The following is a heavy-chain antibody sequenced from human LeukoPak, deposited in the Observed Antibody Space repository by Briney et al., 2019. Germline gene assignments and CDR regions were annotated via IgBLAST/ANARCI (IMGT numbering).Heavy chain of an antibody. CDR1: GFTFDDYA. CDR3: ASDTYCTNGVCYFFDY. V-gene: IGHV3-9*03. Sequence: GGSLRLSCAASGFTFDDYAMHWVRQAPGKGLEWVSGISWNSGSIGYADSVKGRFTISRDNAKNSLYLQMNSLRAEDMALYYCASDTYCTNGVCYFFDYWGQGTLVTVSS. D-gene: IGHD2-8*01. CDR2: ISWNSGSI. J-gene: IGHJ4*02.